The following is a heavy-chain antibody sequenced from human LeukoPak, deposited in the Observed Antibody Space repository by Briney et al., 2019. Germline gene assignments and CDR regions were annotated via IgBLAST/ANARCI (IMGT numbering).Heavy chain of an antibody. Sequence: ASVKVSCKASGYTFTTYDINWVRQATGQGLEWMGWMNPESGNTGYAQKFQGRVTITRNTSINTAYMELSSLKSDDTAVYYCARGLGDYKPKNYFDYWGQGTLVTVSS. D-gene: IGHD4-17*01. CDR1: GYTFTTYD. CDR2: MNPESGNT. CDR3: ARGLGDYKPKNYFDY. J-gene: IGHJ4*02. V-gene: IGHV1-8*03.